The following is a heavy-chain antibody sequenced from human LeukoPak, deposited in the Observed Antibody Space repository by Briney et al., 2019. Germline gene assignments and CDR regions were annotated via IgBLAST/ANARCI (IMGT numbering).Heavy chain of an antibody. CDR3: ASLGYCSGGSCYGAFDI. D-gene: IGHD2-15*01. V-gene: IGHV4-31*03. CDR2: IYYSGST. Sequence: SETLSLTCTVSGGSISSGGYYWSWIRQHPGKGLEWIVYIYYSGSTYYNPSLKSRVTISVDTSKNQFSLKLSSVTAADTAVYYCASLGYCSGGSCYGAFDIWGQGTMVTVSS. J-gene: IGHJ3*02. CDR1: GGSISSGGYY.